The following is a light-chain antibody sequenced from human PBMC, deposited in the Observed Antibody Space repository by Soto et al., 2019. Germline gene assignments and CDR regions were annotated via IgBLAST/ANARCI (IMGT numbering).Light chain of an antibody. Sequence: QSALTQPRSVSGSPGQSVTIPCTGTTSDVGGYNYVSWHQQHPGKAPKLMIYDVSKRPSGVPDRFSGSKSGNTASLTISGLQAEDEGEYYCCSYAGTYSFVVFGGGTQLTVL. CDR1: TSDVGGYNY. CDR2: DVS. CDR3: CSYAGTYSFVV. J-gene: IGLJ2*01. V-gene: IGLV2-11*01.